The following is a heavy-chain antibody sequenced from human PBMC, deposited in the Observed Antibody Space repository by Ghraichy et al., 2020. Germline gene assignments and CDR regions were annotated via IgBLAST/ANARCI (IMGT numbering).Heavy chain of an antibody. Sequence: LSLTCAASGFTFSSYAMSWVRQAPGKGLEWVSAISGSGGSTYYADSVKGRFTISRDNSKNTLYLQMNSLRAEDTAVYYCAKDLNSGSYFYYFDYWGQGTLVTVSS. CDR1: GFTFSSYA. V-gene: IGHV3-23*01. CDR2: ISGSGGST. D-gene: IGHD1-26*01. CDR3: AKDLNSGSYFYYFDY. J-gene: IGHJ4*02.